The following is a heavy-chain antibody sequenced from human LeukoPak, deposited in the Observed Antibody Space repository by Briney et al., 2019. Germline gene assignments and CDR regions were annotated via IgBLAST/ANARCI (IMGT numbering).Heavy chain of an antibody. Sequence: SETLSLTCAVSGGSISSGSYYWSWVRQPAGKGLEWIGRIYTSGSTNYNPSLKSRVTISVDKSKNQFSLKLSSVTAADTAVYYCARRVAADYFDYWGQGTLVTVSS. J-gene: IGHJ4*02. V-gene: IGHV4-61*02. CDR3: ARRVAADYFDY. D-gene: IGHD2-15*01. CDR2: IYTSGST. CDR1: GGSISSGSYY.